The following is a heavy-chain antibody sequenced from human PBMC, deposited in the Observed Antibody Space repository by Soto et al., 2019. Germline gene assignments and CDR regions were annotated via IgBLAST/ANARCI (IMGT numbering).Heavy chain of an antibody. V-gene: IGHV3-7*01. CDR2: IKQDGSEK. J-gene: IGHJ6*03. D-gene: IGHD6-6*01. CDR3: AREGRSTSSFHYYYYYYMDV. Sequence: GGSLRLSCAASGCTFSSYWMSWVRQAPGKGLEWVANIKQDGSEKYYVDSVKGRFTISRDNAKNSLYLQMNSLRAEDTAVYYCAREGRSTSSFHYYYYYYMDVWGKGTTVTVSS. CDR1: GCTFSSYW.